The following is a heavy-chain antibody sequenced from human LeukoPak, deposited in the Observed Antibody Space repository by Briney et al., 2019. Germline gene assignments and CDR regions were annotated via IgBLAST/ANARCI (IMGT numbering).Heavy chain of an antibody. CDR2: IKQDGSEK. Sequence: TGGSLRLSCAASGFTFSSYWMSWVRQAPGKGLEWVANIKQDGSEKYYMYSVKGRFTLSRDNAKNSLYLQMNSLRAEDTAVYYCARVLGVEMATIMTAYYFDYWGQGTLVTVSS. J-gene: IGHJ4*02. V-gene: IGHV3-7*01. D-gene: IGHD5-24*01. CDR1: GFTFSSYW. CDR3: ARVLGVEMATIMTAYYFDY.